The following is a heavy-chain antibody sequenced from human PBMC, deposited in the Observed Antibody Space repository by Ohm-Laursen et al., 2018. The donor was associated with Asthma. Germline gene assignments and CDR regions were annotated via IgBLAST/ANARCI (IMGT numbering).Heavy chain of an antibody. CDR1: GFTFSSYS. CDR2: ISSSSSTI. Sequence: SLRLSCAASGFTFSSYSMNWVRQAPGKGLEWVSYISSSSSTIYYADSVRGRFTISRDNAKNSLYLQMNSLRDEDTAVYYCARDPASACSSTSCYDYYYYGMDVWGQGTTVTVSS. V-gene: IGHV3-48*02. CDR3: ARDPASACSSTSCYDYYYYGMDV. D-gene: IGHD2-2*01. J-gene: IGHJ6*02.